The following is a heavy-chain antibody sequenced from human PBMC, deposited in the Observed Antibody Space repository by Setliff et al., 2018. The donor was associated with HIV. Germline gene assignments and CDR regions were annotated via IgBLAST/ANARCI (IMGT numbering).Heavy chain of an antibody. CDR2: IRSKADKYAT. CDR3: ILPCTSGWHNWLDP. J-gene: IGHJ5*02. V-gene: IGHV3-73*01. Sequence: GGSLRLSCAASGFSFNAYAMHWVRQSPGKGLEWVGHIRSKADKYATEYGASAKGRFIISRDDSKKTAYLQMSSLKTEDTAMYYCILPCTSGWHNWLDPWGQGTLVTVSS. D-gene: IGHD6-19*01. CDR1: GFSFNAYA.